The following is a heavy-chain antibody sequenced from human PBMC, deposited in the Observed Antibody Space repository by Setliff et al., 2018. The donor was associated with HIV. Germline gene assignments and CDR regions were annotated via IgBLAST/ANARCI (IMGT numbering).Heavy chain of an antibody. V-gene: IGHV4-59*01. J-gene: IGHJ4*02. D-gene: IGHD6-19*01. CDR1: GASISSYY. CDR2: IYYSGST. CDR3: ARSLLPSITVAGTIGY. Sequence: SETLSLTCTVSGASISSYYWSWIRQPPGKGLEWIGYIYYSGSTNYNPSLKSRVTISVDTSKTQFSLNLSSVTAADTAVYYCARSLLPSITVAGTIGYWGQGSLVTVSS.